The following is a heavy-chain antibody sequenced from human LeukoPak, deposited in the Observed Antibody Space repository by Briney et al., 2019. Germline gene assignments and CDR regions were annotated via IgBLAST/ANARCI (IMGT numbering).Heavy chain of an antibody. J-gene: IGHJ4*02. CDR2: ISGDGDST. D-gene: IGHD4-23*01. V-gene: IGHV3-43*02. CDR1: GFTFDDYA. CDR3: AKDLIEINYGGNSHSSY. Sequence: QTGGSLRLSCAASGFTFDDYAMHWVRQAPGKGLEWVSLISGDGDSTYYADSVKGRFTISRDNSKTSLYLQMNSLRTEDTALYYCAKDLIEINYGGNSHSSYWGQGTLVTVSS.